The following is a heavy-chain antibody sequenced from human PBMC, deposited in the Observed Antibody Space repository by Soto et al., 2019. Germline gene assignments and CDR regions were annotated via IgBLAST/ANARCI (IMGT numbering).Heavy chain of an antibody. CDR1: GYTFTSYA. V-gene: IGHV1-3*01. J-gene: IGHJ5*02. D-gene: IGHD6-13*01. CDR2: INAGNGNT. CDR3: ARGHIAAAGILSVTAWFDP. Sequence: GASVKVSCKASGYTFTSYAMHWVRQAPGQRLEWMGWINAGNGNTKYSQKFQGRVTITRDTSASTAHMELSSLRSEDTAVYYCARGHIAAAGILSVTAWFDPWGQGTLVTVSS.